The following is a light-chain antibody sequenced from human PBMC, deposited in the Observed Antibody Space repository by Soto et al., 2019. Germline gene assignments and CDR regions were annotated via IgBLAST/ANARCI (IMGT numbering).Light chain of an antibody. CDR3: QQYTSFPYS. CDR2: DAS. V-gene: IGKV1-5*01. CDR1: QSTANW. J-gene: IGKJ2*03. Sequence: IQMTQFPATLTASVGDRVTITCLASQSTANWLAWYQQKPGKAPKVVIYDASSLGSGVPSRFSGSGSGTEFTLTISSLQPDDFETYYCQQYTSFPYSFGQGTKVDIK.